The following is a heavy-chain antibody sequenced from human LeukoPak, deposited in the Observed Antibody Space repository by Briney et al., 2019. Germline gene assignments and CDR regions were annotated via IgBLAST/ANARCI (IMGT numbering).Heavy chain of an antibody. CDR3: ARNPGRAAFDP. D-gene: IGHD2-15*01. Sequence: SETLSLTCTVSGASISSSTYYWGWIRQVPGKGLEWIATIYHTGSTFYNPSLKSRVTISVDTSQSQFSLRLTAVTAAGMAVYYCARNPGRAAFDPWDQGTLVTVSS. J-gene: IGHJ4*01. CDR1: GASISSSTYY. V-gene: IGHV4-39*01. CDR2: IYHTGST.